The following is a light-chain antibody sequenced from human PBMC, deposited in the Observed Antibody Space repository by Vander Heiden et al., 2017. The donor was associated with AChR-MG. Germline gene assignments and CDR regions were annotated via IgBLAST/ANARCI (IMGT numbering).Light chain of an antibody. CDR1: SLRSYY. CDR2: GKN. Sequence: SSELTQDPAVSMALGQTVRITCQGDSLRSYYASWYQQKPGQAPVLVSYGKNNRPSGIPDRFSGSSSGNTASLTITGAQAEDEADYYCNSRDSSGNQVVFGGGTKLTVL. J-gene: IGLJ2*01. CDR3: NSRDSSGNQVV. V-gene: IGLV3-19*01.